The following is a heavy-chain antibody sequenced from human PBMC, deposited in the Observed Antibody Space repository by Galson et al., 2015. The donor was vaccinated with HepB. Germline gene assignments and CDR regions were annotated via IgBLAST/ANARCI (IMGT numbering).Heavy chain of an antibody. J-gene: IGHJ3*02. CDR3: VTVLGFYDSSGYWANDGFDI. V-gene: IGHV3-15*01. D-gene: IGHD3-22*01. Sequence: SLRLSCAASGLTFRNAWMSWVPQPPGKGLEWVGLIKSEDEGETPDYAAPVRGRFIISRDDSSKTLYLQMNSLKNEDTAVYYCVTVLGFYDSSGYWANDGFDIWGHGTLVTVSS. CDR2: IKSEDEGETP. CDR1: GLTFRNAW.